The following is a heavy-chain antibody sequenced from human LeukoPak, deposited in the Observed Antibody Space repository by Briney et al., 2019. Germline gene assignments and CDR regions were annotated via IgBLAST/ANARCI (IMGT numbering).Heavy chain of an antibody. J-gene: IGHJ5*02. V-gene: IGHV3-74*01. CDR2: INSDGSST. CDR3: ARGPANGNWFDP. Sequence: GGSLRLSCAASGFTFSSYWMHWVRQAPGKGLVWVSRINSDGSSTSYADSVKGRLTISRDNAENTLYLQMNSLRAEDTAVYYCARGPANGNWFDPWGQGTLVTVSS. CDR1: GFTFSSYW.